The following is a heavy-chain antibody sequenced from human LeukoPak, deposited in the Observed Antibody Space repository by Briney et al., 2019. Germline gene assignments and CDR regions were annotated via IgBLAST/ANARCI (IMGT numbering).Heavy chain of an antibody. CDR3: ARTSGWYGDDAFDI. CDR2: IYSGGST. V-gene: IGHV3-53*01. Sequence: TGGSLRLSCAASGFTFSSNYMSWVRQAPGKGLEWVSVIYSGGSTYYADSVKGRFTISRDNSKNTLYLQMNSLRAEDTAVYYCARTSGWYGDDAFDIWGQGTMVTVSS. J-gene: IGHJ3*02. CDR1: GFTFSSNY. D-gene: IGHD6-19*01.